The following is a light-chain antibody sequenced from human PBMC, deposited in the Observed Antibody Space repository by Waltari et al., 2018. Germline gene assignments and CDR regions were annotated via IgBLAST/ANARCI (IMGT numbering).Light chain of an antibody. CDR1: TGAVTSGHY. CDR2: DTS. J-gene: IGLJ3*02. V-gene: IGLV7-46*01. CDR3: WLSYSGARRSWV. Sequence: QAVVTQEPSLTVSPGGTVTLTCGSSTGAVTSGHYPYWFQQKPGQAPRTLIYDTSNKHSWTPARFSGSLLGGKAALTLSGAQPEDEAEYYCWLSYSGARRSWVFGGGTKLTVL.